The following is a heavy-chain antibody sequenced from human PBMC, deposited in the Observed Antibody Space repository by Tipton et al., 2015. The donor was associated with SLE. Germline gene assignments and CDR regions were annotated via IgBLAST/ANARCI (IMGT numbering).Heavy chain of an antibody. J-gene: IGHJ4*02. Sequence: LRLSCAVYGGSFSGYYWSWIRQPPGKGLEWIGEINHSGSTNYNPSLKSRVTISVDTSKNQFSLKLSSVTAADTAVYYCAREGAYDFWSGYQAYPDYWGQGTLVTVSS. CDR2: INHSGST. CDR1: GGSFSGYY. D-gene: IGHD3-3*01. CDR3: AREGAYDFWSGYQAYPDY. V-gene: IGHV4-34*01.